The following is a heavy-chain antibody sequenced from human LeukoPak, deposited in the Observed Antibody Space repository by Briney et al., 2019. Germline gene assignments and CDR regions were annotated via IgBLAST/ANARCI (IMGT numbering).Heavy chain of an antibody. Sequence: PGGSLRLSCAASGFTFSNSAMSWVCQAPGKGLEWVSAISGSGGSTFYADSVKGRFSISRDNSKSTLYLQMNSLRAEDTALYYCAKDDAGTSYPDYWGQGTLVTVSS. D-gene: IGHD1-26*01. CDR1: GFTFSNSA. CDR2: ISGSGGST. V-gene: IGHV3-23*01. J-gene: IGHJ4*02. CDR3: AKDDAGTSYPDY.